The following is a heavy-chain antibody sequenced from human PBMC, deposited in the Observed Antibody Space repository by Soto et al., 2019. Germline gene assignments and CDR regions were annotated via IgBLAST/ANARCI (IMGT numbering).Heavy chain of an antibody. J-gene: IGHJ4*02. D-gene: IGHD4-17*01. Sequence: QITLKESGPTLVKPTQTLTLTCTFSGFSISTSGVGVGWIRQPPGKALEWLAIIYWDDEKRYSPSLKSRLTISKDTSKNQVVLTMTNMDPVDTATYYCAHRITVTTPFDYWGQGTLVTVSS. V-gene: IGHV2-5*02. CDR3: AHRITVTTPFDY. CDR2: IYWDDEK. CDR1: GFSISTSGVG.